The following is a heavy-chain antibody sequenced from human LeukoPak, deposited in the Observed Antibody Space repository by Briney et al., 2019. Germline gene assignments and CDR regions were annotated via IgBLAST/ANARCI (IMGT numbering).Heavy chain of an antibody. CDR2: ISSSSSTI. D-gene: IGHD6-19*01. J-gene: IGHJ4*02. CDR1: GFTFSSYS. V-gene: IGHV3-48*04. CDR3: ARVEGSGWSKGPFDY. Sequence: PGGSLRLSCAASGFTFSSYSMNWVRQAPGKGLEWVSYISSSSSTIYYADSVKGRFTISRDNAKNSLYLQMNSLRAEDTAVYYCARVEGSGWSKGPFDYWGQGTLVTVSS.